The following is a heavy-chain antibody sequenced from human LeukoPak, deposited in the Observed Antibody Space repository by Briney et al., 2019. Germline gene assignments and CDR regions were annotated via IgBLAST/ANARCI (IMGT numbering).Heavy chain of an antibody. CDR3: ARGVGPRLYDILTGYYMDYYYYMDV. V-gene: IGHV1-8*01. J-gene: IGHJ6*03. CDR2: MNPNSGNT. CDR1: GYTFTSYD. Sequence: ASVKVSCKASGYTFTSYDINWVRQATGQGLEWMGWMNPNSGNTGYAQKFQGRVTMTRNTSISTAYMELSSLRSEDTAVYYCARGVGPRLYDILTGYYMDYYYYMDVWGKGTTVTISS. D-gene: IGHD3-9*01.